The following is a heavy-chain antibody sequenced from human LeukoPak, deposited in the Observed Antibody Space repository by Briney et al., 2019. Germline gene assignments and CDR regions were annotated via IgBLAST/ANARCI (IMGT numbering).Heavy chain of an antibody. V-gene: IGHV3-33*01. D-gene: IGHD2-2*01. CDR3: ARLEQYHRGHFYYYMDV. J-gene: IGHJ6*03. Sequence: GGSLRLSCAASGFLVSSCGMHWVRQAPGKGLEWVGVIWSNGNNKYYADSVKGRLTISRDNAKKSLYLQMNSLRAEDTAVYYCARLEQYHRGHFYYYMDVWGKGTTVTVSS. CDR2: IWSNGNNK. CDR1: GFLVSSCG.